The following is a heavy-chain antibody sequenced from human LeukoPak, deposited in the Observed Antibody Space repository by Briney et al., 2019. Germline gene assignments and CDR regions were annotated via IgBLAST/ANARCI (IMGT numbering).Heavy chain of an antibody. CDR1: GGSFSSYY. CDR2: IYTSGST. CDR3: ARDPANGSFDY. Sequence: PSETLSLTCTASGGSFSSYYWSWIRQPPGKGLEWIGRIYTSGSTNYNPSLKRRVTISADASINQTSLKLSSVTAADTAVYYCARDPANGSFDYWREGTLVSVSS. J-gene: IGHJ4*02. V-gene: IGHV4-4*07. D-gene: IGHD2-8*01.